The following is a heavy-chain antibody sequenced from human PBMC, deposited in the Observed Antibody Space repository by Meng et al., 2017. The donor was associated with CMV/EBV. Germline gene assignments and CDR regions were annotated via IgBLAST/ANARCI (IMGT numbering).Heavy chain of an antibody. D-gene: IGHD6-13*01. V-gene: IGHV3-33*01. Sequence: GESLKISCAASGFTFSSYGMHWVRQAPGKGLEWVAVIWYDGSNKYYADSVKGRFTISRDNSKNTLYLQMNSLRAEDTAVYYCARAALAAAGTGCDYWGQGTLVTVSS. CDR2: IWYDGSNK. J-gene: IGHJ4*02. CDR3: ARAALAAAGTGCDY. CDR1: GFTFSSYG.